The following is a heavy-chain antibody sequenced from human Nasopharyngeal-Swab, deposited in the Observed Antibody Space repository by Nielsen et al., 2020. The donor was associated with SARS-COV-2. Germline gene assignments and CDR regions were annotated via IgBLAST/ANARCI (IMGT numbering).Heavy chain of an antibody. CDR1: GFSFGDSA. V-gene: IGHV3-43*01. CDR3: AKDDSGRAMDV. CDR2: IGWHGGGA. Sequence: GGSLRLSCAASGFSFGDSAMHWVRQVPGKGLEWVSLIGWHGGGAYYAGSVKGRFTISRDNTKNSLYLQMNSLRTGDTALYYCAKDDSGRAMDVWGQGTAVTVSS. D-gene: IGHD1-26*01. J-gene: IGHJ6*02.